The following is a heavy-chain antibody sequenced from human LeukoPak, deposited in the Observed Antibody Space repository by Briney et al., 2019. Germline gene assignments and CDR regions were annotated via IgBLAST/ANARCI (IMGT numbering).Heavy chain of an antibody. Sequence: PGGSLRLSCAASGFTFSSYSMNWVRQAPGKGLEWVSSISSGSSYIYYADSVKGRFTISRDNAKNSLYLQMNSLRAEDTAVYYCARDRIVVVPAAYMDDAFDIWGQGTMVTVSS. V-gene: IGHV3-21*01. CDR3: ARDRIVVVPAAYMDDAFDI. CDR2: ISSGSSYI. D-gene: IGHD2-2*01. J-gene: IGHJ3*02. CDR1: GFTFSSYS.